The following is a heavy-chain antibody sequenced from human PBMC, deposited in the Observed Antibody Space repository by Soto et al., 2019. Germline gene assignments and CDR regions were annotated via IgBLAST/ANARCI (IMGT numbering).Heavy chain of an antibody. J-gene: IGHJ4*02. Sequence: EVHLLESGGGLVQPGGSLRLSCAASGFTFSSYAMSWVRQAPGKGLEWVSTISGSGGSTYYADSLKGRFTIYRDNSKNTLYLQMNSLRAEDTAVYYCAKGSGYSYGNSFDYRGQGTLVTVSS. CDR3: AKGSGYSYGNSFDY. D-gene: IGHD5-18*01. V-gene: IGHV3-23*01. CDR2: ISGSGGST. CDR1: GFTFSSYA.